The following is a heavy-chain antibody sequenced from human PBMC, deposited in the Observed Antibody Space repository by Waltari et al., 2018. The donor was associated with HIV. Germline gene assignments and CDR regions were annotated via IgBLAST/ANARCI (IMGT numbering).Heavy chain of an antibody. D-gene: IGHD2-21*02. J-gene: IGHJ2*01. CDR1: DASLDMNIVY. CDR2: INRSVKS. Sequence: QVQLQESGPRLLKPPQTLSLPCTASDASLDMNIVYWYCVRQPAGKGLAWIGCINRSVKSNYHPSLQSRLRRSLGVTKSLFSLYLPSVTAADSGVYFGTGLPYCGLRGCHSRFFDLWGRGALVTVSS. CDR3: TGLPYCGLRGCHSRFFDL. V-gene: IGHV4-61*02.